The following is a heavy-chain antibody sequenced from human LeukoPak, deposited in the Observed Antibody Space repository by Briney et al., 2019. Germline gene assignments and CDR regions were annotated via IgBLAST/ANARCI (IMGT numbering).Heavy chain of an antibody. CDR1: GFIFSSYW. J-gene: IGHJ6*04. CDR2: IKEDGSEK. CDR3: ARRALRYCSSTSCPAQYYGVDV. D-gene: IGHD2-2*01. V-gene: IGHV3-7*03. Sequence: GGSLRLSCAASGFIFSSYWMSWVRQAPGKGLEWVANIKEDGSEKYYVDSVKGRFTVSRDNAKNSLYLQTNSLRAEDTAVYYCARRALRYCSSTSCPAQYYGVDVWGKGTTVTVSS.